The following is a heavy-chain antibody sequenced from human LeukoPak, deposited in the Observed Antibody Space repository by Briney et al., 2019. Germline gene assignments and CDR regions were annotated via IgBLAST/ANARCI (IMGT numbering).Heavy chain of an antibody. CDR2: LRSKSDGGTT. V-gene: IGHV3-15*01. CDR1: GFTFTNAW. J-gene: IGHJ4*02. Sequence: GGSLRLSCAASGFTFTNAWMSWVRHAPGKGLEWVGRLRSKSDGGTTDYAAPVKGRFTFSRDDSENMLYLEMNSLKTEDTAVYYCTTDNVGVVNDGTFAFWGQGTLVTVSS. D-gene: IGHD4-23*01. CDR3: TTDNVGVVNDGTFAF.